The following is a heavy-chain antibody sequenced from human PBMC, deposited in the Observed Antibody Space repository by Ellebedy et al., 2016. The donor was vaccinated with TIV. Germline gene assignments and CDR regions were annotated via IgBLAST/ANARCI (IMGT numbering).Heavy chain of an antibody. V-gene: IGHV1-18*01. CDR1: SYTFTNFG. J-gene: IGHJ2*01. CDR2: VSPYNGNT. D-gene: IGHD4-23*01. Sequence: ASVKVSXKASSYTFTNFGVTWVRQAPRQGLEWMGWVSPYNGNTNYGQKFQGRVTMTTDTSTSSAYMELRSLRSNDTAVYFCARDSDYGGVTNHWYFDLWGRGTLVAVSS. CDR3: ARDSDYGGVTNHWYFDL.